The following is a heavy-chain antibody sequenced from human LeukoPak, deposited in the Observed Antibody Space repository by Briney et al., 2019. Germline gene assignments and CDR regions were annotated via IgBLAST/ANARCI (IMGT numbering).Heavy chain of an antibody. J-gene: IGHJ4*02. D-gene: IGHD3-10*01. Sequence: GGSLRLSCAASGFTFSSYGMHWVRQAPGKGLEWVAVISYDGSNKYYADSVKGRFTISRDNSKNTLYLQMNSLRAEDTAVYYCAKGPFGVWGQGTLVTVSS. V-gene: IGHV3-30*18. CDR2: ISYDGSNK. CDR3: AKGPFGV. CDR1: GFTFSSYG.